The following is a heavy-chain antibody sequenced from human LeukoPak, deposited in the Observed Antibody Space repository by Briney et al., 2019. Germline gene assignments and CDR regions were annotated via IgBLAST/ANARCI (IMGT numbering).Heavy chain of an antibody. CDR1: AYTFTGYY. J-gene: IGHJ4*02. D-gene: IGHD5-18*01. CDR3: ASANDGGYSYDS. Sequence: ASVKVSCKASAYTFTGYYMHWVRQAPGQGLEWMGWINPDSGGTNYAQKFQGRVTMTRDTSISTAYMELSRLRSDDTAVYYCASANDGGYSYDSWGQGTLVTVSS. CDR2: INPDSGGT. V-gene: IGHV1-2*02.